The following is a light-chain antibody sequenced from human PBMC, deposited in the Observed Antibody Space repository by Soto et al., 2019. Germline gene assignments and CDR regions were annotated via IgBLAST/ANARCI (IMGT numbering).Light chain of an antibody. J-gene: IGKJ1*01. V-gene: IGKV3-20*01. Sequence: EIVLTQSPGTLSLSPGERATLSCRASQSVSSSYLAWYQQKPGQAHRLLIYGASSRANDIPDRFSGSGSGTDFTLTISRLEPEDFAVYYCQQYGSSTWTFGQGTKVEIK. CDR3: QQYGSSTWT. CDR2: GAS. CDR1: QSVSSSY.